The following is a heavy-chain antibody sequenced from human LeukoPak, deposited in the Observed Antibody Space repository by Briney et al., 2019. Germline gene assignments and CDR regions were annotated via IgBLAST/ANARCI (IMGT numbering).Heavy chain of an antibody. V-gene: IGHV1-46*01. Sequence: ASVKVSCKASGYTFTTYYIHWVRQAPGQGLEWVGIINPSGGTTSYTQKFQGRVTMTRDTSTSTVYMELTSLRSEDTAVYYCARRYCSGGSCGVGPYFDYWGQGTLVTVSS. CDR1: GYTFTTYY. CDR2: INPSGGTT. CDR3: ARRYCSGGSCGVGPYFDY. D-gene: IGHD2-15*01. J-gene: IGHJ4*02.